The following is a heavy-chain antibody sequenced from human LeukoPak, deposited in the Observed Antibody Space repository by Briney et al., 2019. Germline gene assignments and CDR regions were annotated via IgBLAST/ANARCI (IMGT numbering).Heavy chain of an antibody. J-gene: IGHJ5*02. Sequence: SETLSLTCTVSGYSISSGYYWGWIRQPPGKGLEWIGSFYHSGSTYYNPSLKSRVTISVDTSKNQFSLKLSSVTAADTAVYYCARMGQYQLLRFDPWGQGTLVTVSS. CDR2: FYHSGST. V-gene: IGHV4-38-2*02. CDR3: ARMGQYQLLRFDP. D-gene: IGHD2-2*01. CDR1: GYSISSGYY.